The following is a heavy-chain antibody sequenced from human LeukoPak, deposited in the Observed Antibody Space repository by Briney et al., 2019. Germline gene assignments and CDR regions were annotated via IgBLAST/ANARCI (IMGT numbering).Heavy chain of an antibody. D-gene: IGHD1-26*01. CDR2: ISGYNGDT. V-gene: IGHV1-18*01. Sequence: ASVKVSCKAFGFSFISFGFNWVRQAPGQGLEWRGWISGYNGDTKYAQKFQGRVTMTTDKSTSTAYMELRSLRSDDTAVYYCARGTWETAARPYSFDTWGQGTLVTVTS. J-gene: IGHJ4*02. CDR3: ARGTWETAARPYSFDT. CDR1: GFSFISFG.